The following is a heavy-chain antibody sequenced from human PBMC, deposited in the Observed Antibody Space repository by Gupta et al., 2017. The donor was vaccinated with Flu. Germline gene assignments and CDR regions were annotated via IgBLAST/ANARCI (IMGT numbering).Heavy chain of an antibody. CDR2: IYYSGST. CDR3: ARCVVDTAMVTPFDY. CDR1: GGSISSSSYY. J-gene: IGHJ4*02. Sequence: QLQLQESGPGLVKPSETLSLTCTVSGGSISSSSYYWGWIRQPPGQGLEWIGSIYYSGSTYYNPSLKSRVTISVDTSKNQFSLKLSSVTAADTAVYYCARCVVDTAMVTPFDYWGQGTLVTVSS. V-gene: IGHV4-39*01. D-gene: IGHD5-18*01.